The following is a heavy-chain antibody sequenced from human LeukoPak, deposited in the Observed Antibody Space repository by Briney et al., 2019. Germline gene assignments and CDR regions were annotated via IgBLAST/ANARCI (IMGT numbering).Heavy chain of an antibody. J-gene: IGHJ4*02. CDR1: GVTFSSYS. Sequence: GGSLRLSCAASGVTFSSYSMNWVRQAPGKGLEWVSSISSSSSYIYYADSVKGRFTISRDNAKNSLYLQMNSLRAEDTAVYYCAREAKLSKSSKIVVVPAAPLDYWGQGTLVTVSS. D-gene: IGHD2-2*01. CDR3: AREAKLSKSSKIVVVPAAPLDY. V-gene: IGHV3-21*01. CDR2: ISSSSSYI.